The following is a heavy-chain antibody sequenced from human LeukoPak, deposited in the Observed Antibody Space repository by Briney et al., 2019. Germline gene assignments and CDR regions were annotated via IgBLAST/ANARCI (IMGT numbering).Heavy chain of an antibody. V-gene: IGHV3-23*01. Sequence: GGSLRLSCAASGFTFSSYAMSWVRQAPGKGLEWVSSISGSGGSTYYADSVKGRFTISRDNAKNSLYLQMNSLRAEDTAVYYCARVKYSSTHLVDYWGQGTLVTVSS. J-gene: IGHJ4*02. CDR1: GFTFSSYA. CDR2: ISGSGGST. CDR3: ARVKYSSTHLVDY. D-gene: IGHD6-13*01.